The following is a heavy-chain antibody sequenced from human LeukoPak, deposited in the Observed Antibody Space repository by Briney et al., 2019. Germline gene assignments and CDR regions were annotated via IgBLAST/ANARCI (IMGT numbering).Heavy chain of an antibody. Sequence: ASVKVSCKASGYTFTSYGISWVRQAPGQGLEWMGWISAYNGNTNYAQKFQGRVTITADKSTSTAYMELSSLRSEDTAVYYCARSGIAVAAYYYYYYMDVWGKGTTVTVSS. D-gene: IGHD6-19*01. V-gene: IGHV1-18*01. CDR3: ARSGIAVAAYYYYYYMDV. J-gene: IGHJ6*03. CDR1: GYTFTSYG. CDR2: ISAYNGNT.